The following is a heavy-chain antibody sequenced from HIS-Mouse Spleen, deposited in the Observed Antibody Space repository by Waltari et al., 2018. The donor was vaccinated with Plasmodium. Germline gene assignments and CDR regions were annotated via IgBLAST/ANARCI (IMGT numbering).Heavy chain of an antibody. J-gene: IGHJ3*02. CDR3: VGFKGDAFDI. Sequence: VRQAPGKGLAWVAVISYDGSNKYYADSVKGRFTISRDNSKNTLYLQMNSLRSEDTAVYYGVGFKGDAFDIWGQGTMVTVSS. V-gene: IGHV3-30*04. CDR2: ISYDGSNK. D-gene: IGHD1-26*01.